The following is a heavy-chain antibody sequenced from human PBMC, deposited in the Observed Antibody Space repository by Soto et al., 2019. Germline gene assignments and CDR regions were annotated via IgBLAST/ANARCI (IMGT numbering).Heavy chain of an antibody. CDR1: GFTFSTFS. CDR3: ARVGGSSSWYRPFDI. CDR2: ISSSSITI. V-gene: IGHV3-48*01. Sequence: PGGSLRLSCAASGFTFSTFSMNWVRQAPGKGLEWFSYISSSSITIYYADSVKGRFTISRDNAKNSLYLQMNSLRAEDTAVYYCARVGGSSSWYRPFDIWGQGTMVTVSS. D-gene: IGHD6-13*01. J-gene: IGHJ3*02.